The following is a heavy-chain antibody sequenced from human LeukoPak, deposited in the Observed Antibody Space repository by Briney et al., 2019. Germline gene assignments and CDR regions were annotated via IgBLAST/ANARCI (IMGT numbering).Heavy chain of an antibody. V-gene: IGHV1-2*02. Sequence: ASVKVSCKASGYTFTGHYMHWVRQAPGQGLEWMGWINPNSGGTNYAQKFQGRVTMTRDTSISTAYMELSRLRSDDTAVYYCAREGYDSAYRYNWFDPWGQGTLVTVSS. D-gene: IGHD3-22*01. CDR3: AREGYDSAYRYNWFDP. J-gene: IGHJ5*02. CDR2: INPNSGGT. CDR1: GYTFTGHY.